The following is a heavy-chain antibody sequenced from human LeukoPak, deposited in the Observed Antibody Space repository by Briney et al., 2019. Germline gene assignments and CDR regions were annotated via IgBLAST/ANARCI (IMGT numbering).Heavy chain of an antibody. CDR2: ISAYDGGT. D-gene: IGHD6-13*01. Sequence: ASVKVSCKASGYSFTSYAYNWVRQAPGQGLEWMGWISAYDGGTKYARDLQGRVTMTTDTSTRTAYMELTRLTSDDTAVYYCARDPLTSTWSPYYFTLDVWGQGTTVSVSS. V-gene: IGHV1-18*01. J-gene: IGHJ6*02. CDR3: ARDPLTSTWSPYYFTLDV. CDR1: GYSFTSYA.